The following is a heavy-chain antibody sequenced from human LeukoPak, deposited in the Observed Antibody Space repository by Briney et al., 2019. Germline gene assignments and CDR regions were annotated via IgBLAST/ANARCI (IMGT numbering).Heavy chain of an antibody. CDR3: ARGYYGSGSHCCHMDV. D-gene: IGHD3-10*01. CDR2: INHSGST. CDR1: VGSFSGYY. V-gene: IGHV4-34*01. J-gene: IGHJ6*03. Sequence: NPSETLSLTCAVYVGSFSGYYWSWIRQPPGKGLEWIGEINHSGSTNYNSSLKSRVTISVDTSKKQFSLKLSSVTAADTAVYYCARGYYGSGSHCCHMDVWGKGTTITVS.